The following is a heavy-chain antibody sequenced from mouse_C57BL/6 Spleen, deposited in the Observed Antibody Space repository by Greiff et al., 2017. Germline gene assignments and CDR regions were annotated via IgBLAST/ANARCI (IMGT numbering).Heavy chain of an antibody. V-gene: IGHV1-82*01. CDR1: GYAFSSSW. CDR3: ARGDSSGYFYYAMDY. J-gene: IGHJ4*01. CDR2: IYPGDGDT. Sequence: VQLQQSGPELVKPGASVKISCKASGYAFSSSWMNWVKQRPGKGLEWIGRIYPGDGDTNYNGKFKGKATLTADKSSSTAYMQLSSLTSEDSAVYFCARGDSSGYFYYAMDYWGQGTSVTVSS. D-gene: IGHD3-2*02.